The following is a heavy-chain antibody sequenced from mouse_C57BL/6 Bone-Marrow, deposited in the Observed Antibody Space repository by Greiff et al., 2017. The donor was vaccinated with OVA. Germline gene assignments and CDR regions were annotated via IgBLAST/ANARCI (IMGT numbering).Heavy chain of an antibody. CDR3: ARHVSFAY. CDR2: ISSGGSYT. J-gene: IGHJ3*01. V-gene: IGHV5-6*01. Sequence: EVHLVESGGDLVKPGGSLKLSCAASGFTFSSYGMSWVRQTPDKRLEWVATISSGGSYTYYPDSVKGRFTISRDNAKNTLYLQMSSLKSEDTAMYYCARHVSFAYWGQGTLVTVSA. CDR1: GFTFSSYG.